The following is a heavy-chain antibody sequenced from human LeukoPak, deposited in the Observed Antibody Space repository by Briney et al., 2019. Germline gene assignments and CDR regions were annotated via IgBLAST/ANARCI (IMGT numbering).Heavy chain of an antibody. Sequence: ASVKVSCKVSGYTLTELSMHWVRQAPGKGLEWMGGFDPVDGETINAQKFQGRVTMTEDTSTDTAYMELSSLRSEDTAVYYCASGGVGVSNHYFDYWGQGTLVTVSS. D-gene: IGHD1-26*01. CDR2: FDPVDGET. J-gene: IGHJ4*02. V-gene: IGHV1-24*01. CDR3: ASGGVGVSNHYFDY. CDR1: GYTLTELS.